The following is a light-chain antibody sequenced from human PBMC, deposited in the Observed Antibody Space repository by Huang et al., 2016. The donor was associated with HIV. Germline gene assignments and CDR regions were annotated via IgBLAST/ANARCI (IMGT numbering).Light chain of an antibody. V-gene: IGKV3-20*01. CDR3: QHFDTSPFS. Sequence: VLTQSPGTLSLSPGERATLSCRASQSLSSNFLTWYQKRPGQGPRLLIFATSSRAAGIPDRFSGRGSGADFTLTISRLEPDDSAVYYCQHFDTSPFSFGQGTKLEIK. CDR2: ATS. CDR1: QSLSSNF. J-gene: IGKJ2*01.